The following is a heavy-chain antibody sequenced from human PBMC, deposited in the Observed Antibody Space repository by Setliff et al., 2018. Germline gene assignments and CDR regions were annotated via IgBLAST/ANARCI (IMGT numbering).Heavy chain of an antibody. Sequence: GGSLRLSCVASGFTFSNYAMHWVRQAPGKGLEWVAVISYDGINKYYADSVKGRFTISRDNSKNTLFLQMNSLRTDDTAVFYCVRDSPSSLYNFWSGCSDYWGQGTLVTVSS. CDR1: GFTFSNYA. V-gene: IGHV3-30*01. CDR3: VRDSPSSLYNFWSGCSDY. D-gene: IGHD3-3*01. CDR2: ISYDGINK. J-gene: IGHJ4*02.